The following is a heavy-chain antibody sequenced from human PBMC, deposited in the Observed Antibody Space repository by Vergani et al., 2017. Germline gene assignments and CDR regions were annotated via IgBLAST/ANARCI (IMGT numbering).Heavy chain of an antibody. Sequence: EVQLVESGGGLVQPGGSLRLSCAASGLIFSTQWMSWVRRAPGKGLEWVSAISGSGGSTYYADSVKGRFTISRDNSKNTLYLQMNSLRAEDTAVYYCAKMSYSSFYYFEYWGQGTLVTVSS. CDR1: GLIFSTQW. CDR2: ISGSGGST. D-gene: IGHD6-6*01. V-gene: IGHV3-23*04. CDR3: AKMSYSSFYYFEY. J-gene: IGHJ4*02.